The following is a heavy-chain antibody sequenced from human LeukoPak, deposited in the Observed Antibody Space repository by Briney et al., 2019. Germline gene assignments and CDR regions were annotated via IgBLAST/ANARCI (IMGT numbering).Heavy chain of an antibody. CDR3: AKDEGRIVVVPAARRAGLVDY. Sequence: PGGPLRLSCAASGFTFSSYGMHWVRQAPGKGLEWVAFIRYDGSNKYYADSVKGRFTISRDNSKNTLYLQMNSLRAEDTAVYYCAKDEGRIVVVPAARRAGLVDYWGQGTLVTVSS. CDR2: IRYDGSNK. CDR1: GFTFSSYG. D-gene: IGHD2-2*01. J-gene: IGHJ4*02. V-gene: IGHV3-30*02.